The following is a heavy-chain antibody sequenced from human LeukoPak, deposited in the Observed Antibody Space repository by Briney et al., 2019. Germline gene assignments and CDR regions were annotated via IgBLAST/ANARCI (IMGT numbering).Heavy chain of an antibody. D-gene: IGHD3-3*01. J-gene: IGHJ5*02. CDR2: FDPEDGET. V-gene: IGHV1-24*01. CDR3: ARDHYDFWSGYRSTGWFDP. Sequence: GASVKVSCKVSGYTLTELSIHWVRQAPGKGLEWMGGFDPEDGETIYAQKFQGRVTMTEDTSTDTAYMELSSLRSEDTAVYYCARDHYDFWSGYRSTGWFDPWGQGTLVTVSS. CDR1: GYTLTELS.